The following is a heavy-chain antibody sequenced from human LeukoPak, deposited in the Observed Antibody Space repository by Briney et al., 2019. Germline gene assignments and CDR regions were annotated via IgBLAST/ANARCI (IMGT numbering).Heavy chain of an antibody. V-gene: IGHV3-23*01. Sequence: GGSLRLSCAASGFTSSTYAMSWVRQAPGKGLEWVSAISGSGGSTYYADSVKGRFTISRDNSKNTLYLQMNSLRAEDTAVYYCAGGVAVSVVPAPDYWGQGTLVTVSS. CDR1: GFTSSTYA. CDR3: AGGVAVSVVPAPDY. D-gene: IGHD2-2*01. CDR2: ISGSGGST. J-gene: IGHJ4*02.